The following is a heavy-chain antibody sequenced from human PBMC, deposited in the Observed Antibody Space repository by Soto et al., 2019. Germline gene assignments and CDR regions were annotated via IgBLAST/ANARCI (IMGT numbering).Heavy chain of an antibody. CDR3: ARGSEEMSPVDYFDP. CDR1: GGILWTYA. CDR2: ILPGSPTP. V-gene: IGHV1-69*12. J-gene: IGHJ5*02. Sequence: QVQLVQSGAEVKKPGSSVKVSCKSSGGILWTYAFSWVRQAPGQGLEWMGGILPGSPTPRLTEKFRGRLSITADGYTNTVYMELNSLKTEDTAVYYCARGSEEMSPVDYFDPWGQGTPLIVSS. D-gene: IGHD4-17*01.